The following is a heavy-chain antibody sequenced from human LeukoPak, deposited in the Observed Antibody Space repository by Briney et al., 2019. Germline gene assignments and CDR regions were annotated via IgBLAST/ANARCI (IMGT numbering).Heavy chain of an antibody. CDR2: ISSSSSTI. V-gene: IGHV3-48*01. D-gene: IGHD2-15*01. Sequence: GGSLRLSCAASGFTFSSFSMNWVRQAPGKGLEWVSYISSSSSTIYYADSLKGRFTISRDNAKNSLFLQMNSPRAEDTAVYYCARSRSGGSLNWFDPWGQGTLVTVSS. CDR1: GFTFSSFS. J-gene: IGHJ5*02. CDR3: ARSRSGGSLNWFDP.